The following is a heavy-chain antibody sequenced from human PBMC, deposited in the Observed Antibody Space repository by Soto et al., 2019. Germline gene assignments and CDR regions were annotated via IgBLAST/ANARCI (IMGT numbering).Heavy chain of an antibody. Sequence: GGSLRLSCAASGFTFSSYAMSWVRQAPGKGLEWVSAISGSGGSTYYADSVKGRFTISRDNSKNTLYLQMNSLRAEDTAVYYCATGGYSLPYYFDYWGQGTLVTVSS. J-gene: IGHJ4*02. D-gene: IGHD5-18*01. CDR2: ISGSGGST. CDR3: ATGGYSLPYYFDY. V-gene: IGHV3-23*01. CDR1: GFTFSSYA.